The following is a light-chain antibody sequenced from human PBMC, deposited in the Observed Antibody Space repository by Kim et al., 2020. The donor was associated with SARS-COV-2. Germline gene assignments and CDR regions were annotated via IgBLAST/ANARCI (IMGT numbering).Light chain of an antibody. CDR1: QSVSNN. Sequence: SPGERATLSCRASQSVSNNLAWYQQKPGKAPRLLIYGSSTRATGIPARFSGSGSGTEFTLTISSLQSEDFAVYYCQHYNNWPPWTFGQGTKVDIK. J-gene: IGKJ1*01. V-gene: IGKV3-15*01. CDR2: GSS. CDR3: QHYNNWPPWT.